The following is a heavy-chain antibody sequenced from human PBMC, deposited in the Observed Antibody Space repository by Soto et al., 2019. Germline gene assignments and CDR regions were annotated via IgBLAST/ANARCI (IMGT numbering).Heavy chain of an antibody. CDR2: IYPRDSDT. D-gene: IGHD3-22*01. J-gene: IGHJ4*01. CDR3: ARHGNYYDI. CDR1: GSPFSYYL. Sequence: GESLKISCQFSGSPFSYYLIALVRQMPGRGLEWMGIIYPRDSDTRYSPSFQGQVTISVDTSIGTVYLQWSSLKASDNAIYYCARHGNYYDIWGHGTPVTVSS. V-gene: IGHV5-51*01.